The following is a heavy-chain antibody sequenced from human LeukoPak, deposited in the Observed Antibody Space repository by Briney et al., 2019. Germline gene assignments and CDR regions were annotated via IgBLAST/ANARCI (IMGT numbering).Heavy chain of an antibody. CDR1: GGTFSSYA. V-gene: IGHV1-69*04. Sequence: SVKVSCKASGGTFSSYAISWVRQAPGQGLEWMGRIIPILGIANYAQKFQGRVTITADKSTSTAYMELSSLRSEDTAVYYCARDRYCGGDCSHAFDIWGQGTMVTVSS. CDR2: IIPILGIA. CDR3: ARDRYCGGDCSHAFDI. J-gene: IGHJ3*02. D-gene: IGHD2-21*02.